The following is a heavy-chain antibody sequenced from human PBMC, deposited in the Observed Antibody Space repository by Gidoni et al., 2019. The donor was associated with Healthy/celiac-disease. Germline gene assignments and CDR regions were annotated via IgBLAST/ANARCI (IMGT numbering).Heavy chain of an antibody. D-gene: IGHD3-3*01. CDR3: ARDRLRFLSVRTHYGMDV. J-gene: IGHJ6*02. V-gene: IGHV4-4*02. CDR2: IYHSGST. CDR1: GGSISSSNW. Sequence: QVQLQESGPGLVQPSGTLSLTCAVSGGSISSSNWWSWVRQPPGKGLEWIGEIYHSGSTNYNPSLKSRVTISVDKSKNQFSLKLSSVTAADTAVYYCARDRLRFLSVRTHYGMDVWGQGTTVTVSS.